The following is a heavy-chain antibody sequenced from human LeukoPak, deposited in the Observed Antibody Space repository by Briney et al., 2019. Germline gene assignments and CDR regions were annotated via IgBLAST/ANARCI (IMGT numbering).Heavy chain of an antibody. Sequence: SETLSLTCTVSGGSISSSSYYWGWIRQPPGKGLEWIGSIYYSGSTYYNPSLKSRVTISVDTSKNQFSLKLSSVTAADTAVYYCAWTVAVAGTYRFDYWGQGTLVTVSS. V-gene: IGHV4-39*07. D-gene: IGHD6-19*01. J-gene: IGHJ4*02. CDR1: GGSISSSSYY. CDR3: AWTVAVAGTYRFDY. CDR2: IYYSGST.